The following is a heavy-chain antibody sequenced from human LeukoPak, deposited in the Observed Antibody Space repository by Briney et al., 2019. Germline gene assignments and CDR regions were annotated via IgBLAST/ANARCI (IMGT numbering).Heavy chain of an antibody. J-gene: IGHJ4*02. V-gene: IGHV1-69*04. D-gene: IGHD6-19*01. CDR3: TDSSGWPTFDY. Sequence: SVKVSCKASRGTFSSYAISWVRQSPGQGVEWMGRIIPILGIANYAQKFQGSVTITADKSTSTAYMELSSLRSEDTAVYYCTDSSGWPTFDYWGQGTLVTVSS. CDR1: RGTFSSYA. CDR2: IIPILGIA.